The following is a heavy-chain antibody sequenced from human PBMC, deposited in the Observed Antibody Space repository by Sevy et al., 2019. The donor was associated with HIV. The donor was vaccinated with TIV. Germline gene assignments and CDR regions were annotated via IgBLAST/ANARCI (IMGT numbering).Heavy chain of an antibody. J-gene: IGHJ4*01. CDR2: IRYDGSNS. D-gene: IGHD3-22*01. Sequence: GGSLRLSCAASGFTFSNYGMHWARQAPGKGLEWVAFIRYDGSNSYSADSVKGRFTISRDNSKNTLYLQINSLRAEDTAVYYCATSRRDYYNYYFDYWGHGTLVTVSS. CDR1: GFTFSNYG. CDR3: ATSRRDYYNYYFDY. V-gene: IGHV3-30*02.